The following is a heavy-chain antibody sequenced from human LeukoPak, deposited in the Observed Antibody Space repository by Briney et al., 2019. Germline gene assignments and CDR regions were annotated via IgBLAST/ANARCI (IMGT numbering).Heavy chain of an antibody. CDR1: GYSFIDYY. D-gene: IGHD6-19*01. CDR3: AREGIAVAAPDY. V-gene: IGHV1-2*02. Sequence: ASVKVSCKTSGYSFIDYYIHWVRQAPGQGLEWMGWINPNSGGTNYAQKFQGRVTMTRDTSISTAYMELSRLRSDDTAVYYCAREGIAVAAPDYWGQGTLVTVSS. J-gene: IGHJ4*02. CDR2: INPNSGGT.